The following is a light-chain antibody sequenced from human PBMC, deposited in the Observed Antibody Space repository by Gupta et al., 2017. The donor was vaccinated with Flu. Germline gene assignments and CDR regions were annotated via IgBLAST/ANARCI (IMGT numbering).Light chain of an antibody. V-gene: IGLV2-11*01. CDR1: SNDVGGYDY. CDR2: DVT. J-gene: IGLJ1*01. Sequence: QSALPQPRSVSGSPGQSVTISCSGTSNDVGGYDYVSWYQQHPGKAPRLIIHDVTRRPSGFSDRFSGSKSGKTASLTISGLQAEDEADYYCCSYAGSHTNVFGTGTRVTVL. CDR3: CSYAGSHTNV.